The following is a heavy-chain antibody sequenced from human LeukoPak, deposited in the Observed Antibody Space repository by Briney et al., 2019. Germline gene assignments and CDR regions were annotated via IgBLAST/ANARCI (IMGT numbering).Heavy chain of an antibody. V-gene: IGHV3-21*01. J-gene: IGHJ4*02. CDR3: ARRASTERGHSYGLDY. CDR2: ISFIGNSI. Sequence: GGSLRLSCVASGFSFSSYSMNWVRQAPGKGLEWVSSISFIGNSIYYADSVRGRITLSRDNAKNSLFLQMNSLRAEDTAVYYCARRASTERGHSYGLDYWGQGTLVTVSS. CDR1: GFSFSSYS. D-gene: IGHD5-18*01.